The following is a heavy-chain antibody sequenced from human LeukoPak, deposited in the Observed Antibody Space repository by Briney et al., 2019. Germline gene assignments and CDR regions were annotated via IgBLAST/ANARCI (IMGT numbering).Heavy chain of an antibody. CDR3: ARTRDLGPDY. CDR1: GDSVSSNSAA. J-gene: IGHJ4*02. D-gene: IGHD1-26*01. CDR2: TYYRSKWYY. Sequence: SQTLSLTCVISGDSVSSNSAAWNWIRQSPSRGLEWLGRTYYRSKWYYHYAESMKSRITVNSDTSKNQFSLQLNSVIPGDTAVYYCARTRDLGPDYWGQGTLVTVSS. V-gene: IGHV6-1*01.